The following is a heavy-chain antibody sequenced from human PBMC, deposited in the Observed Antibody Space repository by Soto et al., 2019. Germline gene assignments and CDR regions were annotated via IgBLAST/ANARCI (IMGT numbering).Heavy chain of an antibody. V-gene: IGHV1-8*01. CDR2: MNPNSGNT. J-gene: IGHJ4*02. CDR1: GYTFTSYD. Sequence: ASVQVSCKASGYTFTSYDINWVRQATGQGLEWMGWMNPNSGNTGYAQKFQGRVTITADESTSTAYMELSSLRSEDTAVFYCARDSGWGNYYDSSGPPGWGQGTLVTVSS. D-gene: IGHD3-22*01. CDR3: ARDSGWGNYYDSSGPPG.